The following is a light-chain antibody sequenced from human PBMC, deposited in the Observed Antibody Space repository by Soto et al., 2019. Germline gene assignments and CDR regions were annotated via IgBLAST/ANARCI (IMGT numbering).Light chain of an antibody. CDR1: QSISSY. V-gene: IGKV1-39*01. CDR3: QQAASFPIT. Sequence: DIQMTQSPSSLSASVVDRVTITFRASQSISSYLNWYQQKPGKAPKLLIYAASSLQSGVPSRFSGSGSRTDFTLTISSLQPEDFATYYCQQAASFPITFGQGTRLEIK. J-gene: IGKJ5*01. CDR2: AAS.